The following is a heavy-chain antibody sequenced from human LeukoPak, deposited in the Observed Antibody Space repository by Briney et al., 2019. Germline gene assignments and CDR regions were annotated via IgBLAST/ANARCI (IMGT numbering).Heavy chain of an antibody. Sequence: SGTLSLTCAVSGGSISSCNWWSWVRQPPGKGLEWIGEIYHSGSTNYNPSLKSRVTISVDKSKNQFSLKLSSVTAADTAVYYCARGIAGYGDLCYFDYWGQGTLVTVPS. D-gene: IGHD4-17*01. V-gene: IGHV4-4*02. J-gene: IGHJ4*02. CDR1: GGSISSCNW. CDR2: IYHSGST. CDR3: ARGIAGYGDLCYFDY.